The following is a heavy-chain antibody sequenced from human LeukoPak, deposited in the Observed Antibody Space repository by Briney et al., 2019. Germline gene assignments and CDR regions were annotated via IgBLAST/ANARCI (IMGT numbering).Heavy chain of an antibody. CDR1: GGSISSGGYY. CDR3: ARAGEGPGSPSRLDY. Sequence: PSETLSLTCTVSGGSISSGGYYWSWIRQHPGKGLEWIGYIYYSGSTYYNPSLKSRVTISVDTSKNQFSLKLSSVTAADTAVYYCARAGEGPGSPSRLDYWGQGTLVTVSS. CDR2: IYYSGST. V-gene: IGHV4-31*03. D-gene: IGHD3-10*01. J-gene: IGHJ4*02.